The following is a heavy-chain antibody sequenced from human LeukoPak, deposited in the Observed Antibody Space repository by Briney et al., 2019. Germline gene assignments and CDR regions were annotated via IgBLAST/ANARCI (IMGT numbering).Heavy chain of an antibody. D-gene: IGHD1/OR15-1a*01. CDR1: GFTFSSYS. J-gene: IGHJ4*02. V-gene: IGHV3-48*04. Sequence: PGGSLRLSCAASGFTFSSYSMNWVRQAPGKGLEWLSYITSSSSSIFYADSVKGRFTISRDNAKNSLYLQMNSLRVEDTAVYYCARDPPEGANKNDYGGKEPLVTVSS. CDR2: ITSSSSSI. CDR3: ARDPPEGANKNDY.